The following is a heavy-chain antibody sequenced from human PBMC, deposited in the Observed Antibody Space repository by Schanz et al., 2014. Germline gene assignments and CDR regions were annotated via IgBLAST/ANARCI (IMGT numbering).Heavy chain of an antibody. CDR2: SRNKGHSYTS. Sequence: EVQLVESGGGVVRPGGSLRLSCAASGFTFSRYGMHWVRQAPGKGLEWVGHSRNKGHSYTSEYAASVKGRFTISRDESESSLYLQMDSLKTEDTAVYYCARRNFYDKSAAFDYWGQGSLVTVSS. CDR3: ARRNFYDKSAAFDY. J-gene: IGHJ4*02. V-gene: IGHV3-72*01. D-gene: IGHD3-9*01. CDR1: GFTFSRYG.